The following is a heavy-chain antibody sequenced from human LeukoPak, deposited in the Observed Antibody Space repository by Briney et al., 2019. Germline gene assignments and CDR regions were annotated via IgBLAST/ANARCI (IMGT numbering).Heavy chain of an antibody. CDR3: ARGYRSPAVRYFDWLLNSYFDY. J-gene: IGHJ4*02. CDR2: MNPNSGNT. D-gene: IGHD3-9*01. V-gene: IGHV1-8*01. Sequence: ASVKVSCKASGYTFTSYDINWVRQATGQGLEWMGWMNPNSGNTGYAQKFQGRVTMTRNTSISTAYMELSSLRSEDTAVYYRARGYRSPAVRYFDWLLNSYFDYWGQGTLVTVSS. CDR1: GYTFTSYD.